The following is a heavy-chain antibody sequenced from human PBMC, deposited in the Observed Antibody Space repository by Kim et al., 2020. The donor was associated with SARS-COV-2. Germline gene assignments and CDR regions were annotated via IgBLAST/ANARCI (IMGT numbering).Heavy chain of an antibody. J-gene: IGHJ6*02. V-gene: IGHV1-18*01. D-gene: IGHD6-19*01. CDR3: ARDLLHIAVADDNYGMDV. CDR1: GYTFTSYG. Sequence: ASVKVSCKASGYTFTSYGISWVRQAPGQGLEWMGWISAYNGNTNYAQKLQGRVTMTTDTSTSTAYMELRSLRSDDTAVYYCARDLLHIAVADDNYGMDVWGQGTTVTVSS. CDR2: ISAYNGNT.